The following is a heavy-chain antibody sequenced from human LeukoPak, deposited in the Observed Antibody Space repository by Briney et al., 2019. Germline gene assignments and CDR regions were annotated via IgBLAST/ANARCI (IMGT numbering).Heavy chain of an antibody. V-gene: IGHV3-23*01. CDR1: GFTFNNYA. D-gene: IGHD6-13*01. J-gene: IGHJ6*02. CDR3: AKAPRAAAGTYNGMDV. CDR2: ITGSGGTT. Sequence: GGSLRLSCAASGFTFNNYAMSWVRQAPGKGLEWVSTITGSGGTTYYADSVKGRFTMSRDNSKNTLSLHMNSLRAEDTALYYCAKAPRAAAGTYNGMDVWGQGTTVTVSS.